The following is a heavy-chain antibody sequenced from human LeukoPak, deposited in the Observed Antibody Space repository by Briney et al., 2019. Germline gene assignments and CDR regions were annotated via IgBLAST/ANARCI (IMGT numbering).Heavy chain of an antibody. V-gene: IGHV3-23*01. CDR2: ISGSGGSP. Sequence: GGSLRLSCAASGFTFSSYGMSWVRQAPGMGLEWVPAISGSGGSPYYADSVKGRFTISRDNSKNTLYLQMNSLRAEDTAVYYCAKDRYYDSSGYFDYWGQGTLVAVSS. D-gene: IGHD3-22*01. CDR3: AKDRYYDSSGYFDY. CDR1: GFTFSSYG. J-gene: IGHJ4*02.